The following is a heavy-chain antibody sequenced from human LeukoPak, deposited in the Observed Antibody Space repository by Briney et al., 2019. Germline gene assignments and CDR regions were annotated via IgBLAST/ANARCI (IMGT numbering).Heavy chain of an antibody. Sequence: SETLSLTCTVSGGSISSHYWSWIRQPPGKGLEWIGYIYYSGSTNYIPSLKSRVTISVDSSKNQFSLKLSSVTAADTAVYYCAVDGGYGNYFDYWGQGTLVTVSS. CDR2: IYYSGST. J-gene: IGHJ4*02. CDR1: GGSISSHY. D-gene: IGHD5-12*01. CDR3: AVDGGYGNYFDY. V-gene: IGHV4-59*11.